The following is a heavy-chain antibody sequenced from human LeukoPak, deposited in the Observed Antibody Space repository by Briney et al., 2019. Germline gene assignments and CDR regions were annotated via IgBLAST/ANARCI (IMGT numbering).Heavy chain of an antibody. Sequence: ASVKVSCTASGYTFTTYYMHWVRQAPGQGLEWMGILNPSSGSTSYAQKFQGRVTMTRDTSTSTFYMELRSLKSEDTAVYYCARDGEYYDSSGSYFDYWGQGTLVTVSS. CDR2: LNPSSGST. V-gene: IGHV1-46*01. J-gene: IGHJ4*02. CDR3: ARDGEYYDSSGSYFDY. D-gene: IGHD3-22*01. CDR1: GYTFTTYY.